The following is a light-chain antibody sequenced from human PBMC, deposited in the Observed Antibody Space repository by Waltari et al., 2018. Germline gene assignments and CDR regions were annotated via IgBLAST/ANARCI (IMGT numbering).Light chain of an antibody. V-gene: IGKV2-28*01. Sequence: DIVMTQSPLSLPVTPGAPASISCRSSQSLLNSNGYTYLDWYLQKPGQSPQLLFYLVSDRASGVPDRFSGSGSGTDFTLKISRVEAEDVGVYYCMQALQTPYTFGQGTKLEIK. CDR1: QSLLNSNGYTY. J-gene: IGKJ2*01. CDR3: MQALQTPYT. CDR2: LVS.